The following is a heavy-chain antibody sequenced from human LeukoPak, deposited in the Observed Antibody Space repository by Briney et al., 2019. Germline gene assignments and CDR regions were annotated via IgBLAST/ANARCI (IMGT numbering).Heavy chain of an antibody. V-gene: IGHV1-8*01. Sequence: GSVKVSCKASGYTFTSYDINWVRQATGQGLEWMGWMNPNSGYTGYAQKIQGRVTLTRNTSISTAYMELSSLRSEDTAVYYCARGIRDFWSGYYYDSFDIWGQGTMVTVSS. CDR1: GYTFTSYD. J-gene: IGHJ3*02. CDR2: MNPNSGYT. CDR3: ARGIRDFWSGYYYDSFDI. D-gene: IGHD3-3*01.